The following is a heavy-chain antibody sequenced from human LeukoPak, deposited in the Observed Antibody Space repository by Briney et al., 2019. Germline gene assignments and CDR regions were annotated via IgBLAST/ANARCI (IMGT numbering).Heavy chain of an antibody. CDR1: GSSITSNYF. J-gene: IGHJ4*02. Sequence: SETLSLTCAVSGSSITSNYFWAWFRQPPGKGLEWIATIYHSWGIYCNPSLKSRVSISLDASNNQFFLKLASVTAADTAIYYCARTVTAGFFDYWGQGILITVAS. CDR2: IYHSWGI. V-gene: IGHV4-38-2*01. CDR3: ARTVTAGFFDY.